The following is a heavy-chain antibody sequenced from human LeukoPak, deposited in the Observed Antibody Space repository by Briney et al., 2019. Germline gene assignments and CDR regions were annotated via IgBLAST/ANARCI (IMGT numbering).Heavy chain of an antibody. D-gene: IGHD4-23*01. Sequence: SETLSLACTVSGGSISSYYWSWIRQPPGKGLEWIGYIYYSGSTNYNPSLKSRVTISVDTSKNQFSLKLSSVTAADTAVYYCARIEDYGGNSVNYWGQGTLVTVSS. CDR3: ARIEDYGGNSVNY. CDR1: GGSISSYY. CDR2: IYYSGST. J-gene: IGHJ4*02. V-gene: IGHV4-59*01.